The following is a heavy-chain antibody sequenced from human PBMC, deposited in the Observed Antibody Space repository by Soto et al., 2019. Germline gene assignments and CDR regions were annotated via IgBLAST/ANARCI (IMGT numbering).Heavy chain of an antibody. V-gene: IGHV3-66*01. CDR2: IYNEFT. D-gene: IGHD2-15*01. CDR3: VREPRYCSGGSCSIMGDAFDI. CDR1: GFTVTDIY. Sequence: EVQLVESGGGLVQPGGSLRLSCVASGFTVTDIYMNWVRQAPGKGLEWVSVIYNEFTDYADSVRGRFSISTDSSKNALDLQMNSLRAEDSAVYYWVREPRYCSGGSCSIMGDAFDIWGQGTMVTVSS. J-gene: IGHJ3*02.